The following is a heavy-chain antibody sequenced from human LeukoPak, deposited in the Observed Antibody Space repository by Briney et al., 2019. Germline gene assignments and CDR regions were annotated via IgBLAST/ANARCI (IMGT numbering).Heavy chain of an antibody. CDR2: IYHSGST. CDR3: ASLHYAPPYYYYYMDV. CDR1: GVSISGSGHY. V-gene: IGHV4-39*01. D-gene: IGHD3-16*01. Sequence: SSETLSLTCAVSGVSISGSGHYWGWIRQPPGKGLEWIGNIYHSGSTYYNASLQSRVTIFVDTSKNQFSLKLSSVTAADTAMYYCASLHYAPPYYYYYMDVWGKGTTVTISS. J-gene: IGHJ6*03.